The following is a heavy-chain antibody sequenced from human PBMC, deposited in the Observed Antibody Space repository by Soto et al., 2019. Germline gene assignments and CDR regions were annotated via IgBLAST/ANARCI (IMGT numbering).Heavy chain of an antibody. V-gene: IGHV1-2*04. CDR1: GYTFTGYY. D-gene: IGHD3-16*01. J-gene: IGHJ4*02. CDR2: INPNSGGT. CDR3: ARGSDYVRRNDGQFDY. Sequence: QVQLVQSGAEVKKPGASVKVSCKASGYTFTGYYMHWVRQAPGHGLEWMGWINPNSGGTNYAQKFQGWVTMTRDTSISTADRELSRLRSDDTAVYYCARGSDYVRRNDGQFDYWGQGTLVTVSS.